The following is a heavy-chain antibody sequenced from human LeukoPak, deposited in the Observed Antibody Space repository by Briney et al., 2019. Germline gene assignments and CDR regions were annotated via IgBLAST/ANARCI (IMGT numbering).Heavy chain of an antibody. V-gene: IGHV4-34*01. Sequence: SETLSLTCAVYGGSFSGYYWSWIRQPPGKGLEWIGEINHSGSTYYNPSLKSRVTISVDTSKNQFSLKLSSVTAADTAVYYCARDRGPDYGGPGNYGMDVWGQGTTVTVSS. CDR1: GGSFSGYY. J-gene: IGHJ6*02. D-gene: IGHD4-17*01. CDR3: ARDRGPDYGGPGNYGMDV. CDR2: INHSGST.